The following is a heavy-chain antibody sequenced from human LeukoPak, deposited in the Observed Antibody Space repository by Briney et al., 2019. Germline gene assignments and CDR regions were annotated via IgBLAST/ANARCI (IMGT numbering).Heavy chain of an antibody. CDR2: INHSGST. V-gene: IGHV4-34*01. Sequence: SETLSLTCAVYGGSFSGYYWSWIRQPPGKGLEWIGEINHSGSTNYNPSLKSRVTISVDTSKNQFSLKLSSVTAADTAVYYCARVPPRRRYCSGGSCRPRPYYFDYWGQGTLVTVSS. D-gene: IGHD2-15*01. CDR3: ARVPPRRRYCSGGSCRPRPYYFDY. J-gene: IGHJ4*02. CDR1: GGSFSGYY.